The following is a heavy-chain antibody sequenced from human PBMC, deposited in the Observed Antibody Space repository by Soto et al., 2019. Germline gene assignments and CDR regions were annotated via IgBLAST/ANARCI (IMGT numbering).Heavy chain of an antibody. CDR2: AGPSGSST. J-gene: IGHJ4*02. Sequence: GGSLRLSCAASGFTFGSYAMSWVRLAPGKGLEWVSVAGPSGSSTFYADSVRGRFTISRDNVENTLYLQMNSLRVADTALYFCARTYYYDSTGYYRTFDYWGQGTLVTVS. CDR1: GFTFGSYA. D-gene: IGHD3-22*01. CDR3: ARTYYYDSTGYYRTFDY. V-gene: IGHV3-23*01.